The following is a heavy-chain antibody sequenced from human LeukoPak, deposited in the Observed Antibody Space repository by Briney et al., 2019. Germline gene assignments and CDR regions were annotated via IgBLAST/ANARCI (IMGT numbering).Heavy chain of an antibody. J-gene: IGHJ4*02. V-gene: IGHV3-21*04. Sequence: GGSLRLSCAASGFTFSSYSMNWVRQAPGKGLEWVSSISSSSSYIYYADSVKGRFTISRDNSKNTLYLQMNSLRAEDTAVYYCAKDNQAMIVVVIFDYWGQGTLVTVSS. CDR2: ISSSSSYI. CDR1: GFTFSSYS. D-gene: IGHD3-22*01. CDR3: AKDNQAMIVVVIFDY.